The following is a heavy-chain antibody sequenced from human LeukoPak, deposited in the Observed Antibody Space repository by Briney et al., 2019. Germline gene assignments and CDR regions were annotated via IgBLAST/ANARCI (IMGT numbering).Heavy chain of an antibody. CDR3: ARGEWSGLKDGFNI. Sequence: SETLSLTCSVSGGSISSYYGSWIRQTPRKGLEWSGYIYYSGSSDYNPSLKSRATISVDTSKNQFSLKLSSLTAADTAVYYCARGEWSGLKDGFNIWGPGTMVTVSS. J-gene: IGHJ3*02. CDR1: GGSISSYY. CDR2: IYYSGSS. D-gene: IGHD3-3*01. V-gene: IGHV4-59*01.